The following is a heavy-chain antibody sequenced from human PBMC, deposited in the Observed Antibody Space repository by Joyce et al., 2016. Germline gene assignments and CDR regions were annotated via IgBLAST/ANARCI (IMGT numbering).Heavy chain of an antibody. CDR3: ASMYTVRGLITFDN. V-gene: IGHV4-38-2*02. J-gene: IGHJ4*02. CDR2: VYHSATT. CDR1: GDPISSGYY. D-gene: IGHD3-10*01. Sequence: QVQLQESGPGLVKPSKTLSLTCSVSGDPISSGYYWGWIRQPPGKGLEWIGSVYHSATTYYNPYLESRVTKSTGTSKNQFSLKLSSLTAAHTAVYYCASMYTVRGLITFDNWGQGILVTVSS.